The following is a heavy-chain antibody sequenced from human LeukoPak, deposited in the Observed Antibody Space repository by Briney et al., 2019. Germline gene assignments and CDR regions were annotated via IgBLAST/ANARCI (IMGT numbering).Heavy chain of an antibody. J-gene: IGHJ4*02. V-gene: IGHV1-69*05. CDR2: IIPIFGTA. CDR1: GGTFSSYA. CDR3: ARSGGYSSGWHDY. D-gene: IGHD6-19*01. Sequence: ASVKVSCKASGGTFSSYAISWVRQAPGQGLEWMGRIIPIFGTANYAQKFQGRVTITTDESTSTAYMELSSLRSEDTAVYYCARSGGYSSGWHDYWGQGTLVTVSS.